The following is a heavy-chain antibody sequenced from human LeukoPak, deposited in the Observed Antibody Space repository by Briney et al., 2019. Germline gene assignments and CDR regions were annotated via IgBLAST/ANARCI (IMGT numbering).Heavy chain of an antibody. CDR3: ARVRYDILTGLNYFDY. Sequence: PGGSLRLSCAASGLSFSSYGMHWVRQAPGKGLEWVAFIQYDGSNKFYADSVKGRFTISRDNSKNTLYLQMNSLRAEDTAVYYCARVRYDILTGLNYFDYWGQGTLVTVSS. J-gene: IGHJ4*02. CDR2: IQYDGSNK. V-gene: IGHV3-30*12. D-gene: IGHD3-9*01. CDR1: GLSFSSYG.